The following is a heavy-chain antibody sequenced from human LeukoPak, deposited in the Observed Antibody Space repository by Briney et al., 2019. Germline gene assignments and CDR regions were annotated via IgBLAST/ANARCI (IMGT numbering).Heavy chain of an antibody. CDR1: GYTFSGYY. J-gene: IGHJ4*02. V-gene: IGHV1-2*02. CDR2: INPNSGGS. Sequence: ASAKVSSNASGYTFSGYYMHWVRQAPGQGLEWMGWINPNSGGSNYAQKFQGRVTMTRDTSISTAYMELSRLRSDDTAVYYCAKAPFCSGGSCYKTFDYWGQGTLVTVSS. D-gene: IGHD2-15*01. CDR3: AKAPFCSGGSCYKTFDY.